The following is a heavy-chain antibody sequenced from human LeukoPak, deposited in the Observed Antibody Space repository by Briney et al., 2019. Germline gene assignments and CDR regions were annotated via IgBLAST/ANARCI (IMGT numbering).Heavy chain of an antibody. CDR2: ISSSSSYI. V-gene: IGHV3-21*01. J-gene: IGHJ4*02. CDR1: GFTFSSYS. CDR3: ARGVGYYGSGAYYFDY. Sequence: PGGSLRLSCAASGFTFSSYSMNWVRQAPGKGLEWVSSISSSSSYIYYADSVKGRFTISRDNAKNSLYLQMNSLRAEDTAVYYCARGVGYYGSGAYYFDYWGQGTLVTVSS. D-gene: IGHD3-10*01.